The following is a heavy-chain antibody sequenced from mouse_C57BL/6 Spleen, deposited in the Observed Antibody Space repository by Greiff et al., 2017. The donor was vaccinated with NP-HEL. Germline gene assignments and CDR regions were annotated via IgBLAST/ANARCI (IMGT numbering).Heavy chain of an antibody. D-gene: IGHD4-1*01. V-gene: IGHV3-6*01. Sequence: ESGPGLVKPSQSLSLTCSVTGYSITSGYYWNWIRQFPGNKLEWMGYISYDGSNNYNPSLKNRISITRDTSKNQFFLKLNSVTTEDTATYYCARDGKHRDAMDYWGQGTSVTVSS. J-gene: IGHJ4*01. CDR3: ARDGKHRDAMDY. CDR2: ISYDGSN. CDR1: GYSITSGYY.